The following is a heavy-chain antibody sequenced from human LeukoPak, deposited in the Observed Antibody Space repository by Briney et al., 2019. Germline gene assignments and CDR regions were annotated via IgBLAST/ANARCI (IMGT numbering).Heavy chain of an antibody. D-gene: IGHD6-13*01. CDR3: ARPRGSTWYGAFDI. J-gene: IGHJ3*02. V-gene: IGHV4-4*07. CDR2: IYTSGST. Sequence: PSETLSLTCTVSGGSISSYYWSWIRQPAGKGLEWIGRIYTSGSTNYNPSLKSRVTMSVDTSKNQFSLKLSSVTAADTAVYYCARPRGSTWYGAFDIWGQGTMVTVSS. CDR1: GGSISSYY.